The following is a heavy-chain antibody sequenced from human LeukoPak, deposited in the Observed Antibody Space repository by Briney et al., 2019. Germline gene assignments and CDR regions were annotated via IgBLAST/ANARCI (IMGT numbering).Heavy chain of an antibody. D-gene: IGHD6-19*01. CDR1: GGSFSGYY. J-gene: IGHJ4*02. V-gene: IGHV4-34*01. CDR2: INHSGST. CDR3: ARAVIAVAGIGFDY. Sequence: SETLSLTCAVYGGSFSGYYWSWIRQPPGKGLEWIGEINHSGSTNYNPSLKSRVTISVDTSKNQFSLKLSSVTAADTAVYHCARAVIAVAGIGFDYWGQGTLVTVSS.